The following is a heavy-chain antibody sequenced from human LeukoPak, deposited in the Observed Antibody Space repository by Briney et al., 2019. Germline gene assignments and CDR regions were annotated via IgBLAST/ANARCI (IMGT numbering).Heavy chain of an antibody. D-gene: IGHD4/OR15-4a*01. V-gene: IGHV3-30-3*01. J-gene: IGHJ4*02. CDR3: ARALELTHPDY. Sequence: GVSLRLSCAAAGFSLSDYPMHWVRQAPGKGLEWVAVVSYDGTSKYYGDSVKGRFTVSRDNSKNTLYLQMNSLRNEDTAMYYCARALELTHPDYWGQGTLVTVSS. CDR2: VSYDGTSK. CDR1: GFSLSDYP.